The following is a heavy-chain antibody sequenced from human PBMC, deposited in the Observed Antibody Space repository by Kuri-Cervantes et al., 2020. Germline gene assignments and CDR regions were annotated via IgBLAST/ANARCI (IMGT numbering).Heavy chain of an antibody. J-gene: IGHJ3*02. Sequence: ESLKISCAVSGYSISSGYYWGWIRQPPGKGLEWIGSIYHSGSTYYNPSLKSRVTISVDTSKNQFSLKLSSVTAADTAVYYCARGGDGYKPLDAFDIWGQGTMVTVSS. CDR1: GYSISSGYY. CDR3: ARGGDGYKPLDAFDI. D-gene: IGHD5-24*01. V-gene: IGHV4-38-2*01. CDR2: IYHSGST.